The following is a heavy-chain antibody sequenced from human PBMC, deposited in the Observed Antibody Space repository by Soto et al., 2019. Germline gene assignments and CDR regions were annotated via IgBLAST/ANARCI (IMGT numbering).Heavy chain of an antibody. CDR2: IYYSGST. CDR3: ARESPNGDIDY. J-gene: IGHJ4*02. D-gene: IGHD4-17*01. Sequence: SETLSLTCTVSGGSISSYYWSWIRQPPGKGLEWIGYIYYSGSTNYNPSLKSRVTISVDTSKNQFSLKLSSVTAADTAVYYCARESPNGDIDYWGQGTLVTAPQ. CDR1: GGSISSYY. V-gene: IGHV4-59*01.